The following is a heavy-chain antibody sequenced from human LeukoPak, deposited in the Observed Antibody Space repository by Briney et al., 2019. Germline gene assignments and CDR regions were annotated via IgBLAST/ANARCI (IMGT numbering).Heavy chain of an antibody. D-gene: IGHD3-3*01. J-gene: IGHJ4*02. Sequence: PGGSLRLSCAASGFTFSSYSMNWVRQAPGKGLEWVSYISSSSSTIYYADSVKGRFTISRDNAKNSLYLQMNSLRAEDTAVYYCARVLEPKHDDYWGQGTLVTVSS. CDR2: ISSSSSTI. V-gene: IGHV3-48*01. CDR3: ARVLEPKHDDY. CDR1: GFTFSSYS.